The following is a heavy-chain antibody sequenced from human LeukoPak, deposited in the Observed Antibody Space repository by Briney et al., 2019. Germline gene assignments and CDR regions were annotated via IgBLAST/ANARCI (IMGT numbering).Heavy chain of an antibody. J-gene: IGHJ4*02. D-gene: IGHD6-6*01. Sequence: SETLSLTCTVSGGSISGSSYYWGWIRQSPGKGLEWIGSMYYSGRTYYNPSLKSRVTISVDTSKNQFSLKLTSVTAADTAVYYCARLYSNSVGGGYWGQGTLVTVSS. CDR1: GGSISGSSYY. V-gene: IGHV4-39*01. CDR2: MYYSGRT. CDR3: ARLYSNSVGGGY.